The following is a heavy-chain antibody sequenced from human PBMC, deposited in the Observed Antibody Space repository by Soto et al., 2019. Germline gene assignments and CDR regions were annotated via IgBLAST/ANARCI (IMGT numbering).Heavy chain of an antibody. J-gene: IGHJ6*03. CDR3: ARVTYYYYYYMDV. V-gene: IGHV3-7*04. Sequence: GGSLRRSCAASGCTFSSYWMSWVRQAPGKGLEWVANIKQDGSEKYYVDSVKGRFTISRDNAKNSLYLQMNSLRAEDTAVYYCARVTYYYYYYMDVWGKGTTVTVSS. CDR2: IKQDGSEK. CDR1: GCTFSSYW.